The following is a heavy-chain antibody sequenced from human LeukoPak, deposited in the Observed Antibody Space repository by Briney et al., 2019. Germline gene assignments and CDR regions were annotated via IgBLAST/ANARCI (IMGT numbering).Heavy chain of an antibody. Sequence: GASVKVSCKASGYTFTGYYMHWVRQAPGQGLEWMGWINPNSGGTNYAQKFQGRVTMTRDTSISTAYMELSRLRSDDTAVYYCARDSGYCSSTSCYRKRGVSYYMDVWGKGTTVTVSS. CDR3: ARDSGYCSSTSCYRKRGVSYYMDV. CDR2: INPNSGGT. V-gene: IGHV1-2*02. J-gene: IGHJ6*03. D-gene: IGHD2-2*02. CDR1: GYTFTGYY.